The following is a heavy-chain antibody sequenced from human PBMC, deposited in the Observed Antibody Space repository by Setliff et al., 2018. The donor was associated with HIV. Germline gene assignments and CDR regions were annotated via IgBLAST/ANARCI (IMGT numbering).Heavy chain of an antibody. CDR3: ARGRGGAYFSGPGTPAGVGWFDS. CDR2: ICGSGSPI. CDR1: GFTFGSYE. V-gene: IGHV3-48*03. D-gene: IGHD3-10*01. J-gene: IGHJ5*01. Sequence: HPGGSLRLSCAASGFTFGSYEMNWGRQDTGKGLEWVSYICGSGSPIWYADSVKGRFTNSSDNSRNFLYLQMSSLRAEDTAVCYCARGRGGAYFSGPGTPAGVGWFDSWGQGTLVTVSS.